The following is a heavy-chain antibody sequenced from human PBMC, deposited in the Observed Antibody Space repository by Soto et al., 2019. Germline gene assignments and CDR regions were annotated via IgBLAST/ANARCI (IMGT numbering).Heavy chain of an antibody. Sequence: QVQLVESGGGVVQPGQSLTLSCAASGFTFRNYGMHWVRQPPGKGLEWVALISRDGSRQFYRDSVRGRWSISRDNNRNRVHLQMDSLGAGAADVYYCVGDNDGGPNDFDVWGLGTLVTVAS. D-gene: IGHD3-16*01. CDR1: GFTFRNYG. CDR3: VGDNDGGPNDFDV. J-gene: IGHJ3*01. V-gene: IGHV3-33*05. CDR2: ISRDGSRQ.